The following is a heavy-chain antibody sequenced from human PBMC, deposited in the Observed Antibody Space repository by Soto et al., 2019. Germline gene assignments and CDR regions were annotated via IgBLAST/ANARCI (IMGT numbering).Heavy chain of an antibody. D-gene: IGHD1-1*01. J-gene: IGHJ4*02. CDR1: GFTFSNYA. CDR2: TSYDGNNE. Sequence: QVQLVESGGGVVQPGRSLRLSCAASGFTFSNYAMHWVRQASGKGLEWVALTSYDGNNEYYTDSVKGRFTISRDNSKNTLFLQMNSPRPEDTAVYYCAKDKGVFNWATSYFDYWGQGALVTVSS. V-gene: IGHV3-30*18. CDR3: AKDKGVFNWATSYFDY.